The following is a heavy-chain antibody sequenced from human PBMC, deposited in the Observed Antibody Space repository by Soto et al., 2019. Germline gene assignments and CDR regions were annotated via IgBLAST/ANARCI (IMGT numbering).Heavy chain of an antibody. Sequence: PGGSLRLSCAASGFTFSSYAMSWVRQAPGKGLEWVSAISGSGGSTYYADSVKGRFTISRDNSKNTLYLQMNSLRAEDTAVYYCAKDPENCSGGSCLSHPQPGDWGQGTLVTVSS. CDR2: ISGSGGST. J-gene: IGHJ4*02. CDR1: GFTFSSYA. V-gene: IGHV3-23*01. CDR3: AKDPENCSGGSCLSHPQPGD. D-gene: IGHD2-15*01.